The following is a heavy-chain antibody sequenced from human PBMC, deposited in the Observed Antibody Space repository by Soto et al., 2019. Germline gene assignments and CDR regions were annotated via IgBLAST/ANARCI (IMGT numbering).Heavy chain of an antibody. CDR3: TTGLSIVGATGAFDY. Sequence: EVQLVESGGGLVKPGGSLRLSCAASGFTFSNAWMSWVRQAPGKGLEWVGRIKSKTDGGTTDYAAPVKGRFTISRDDSKNTLYLQMNSLKTEDTALYYCTTGLSIVGATGAFDYWGQGTLVTVSS. V-gene: IGHV3-15*01. D-gene: IGHD1-26*01. CDR1: GFTFSNAW. CDR2: IKSKTDGGTT. J-gene: IGHJ4*02.